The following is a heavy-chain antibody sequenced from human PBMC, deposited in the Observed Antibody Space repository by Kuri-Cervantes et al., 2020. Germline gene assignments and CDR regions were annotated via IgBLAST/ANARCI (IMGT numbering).Heavy chain of an antibody. CDR2: IYTSGST. D-gene: IGHD3-22*01. J-gene: IGHJ4*02. Sequence: GSLRLSCTVSGGSISSYCWSWIRQPAGKGLEWIGRIYTSGSTNYNPSLKSRVTMSADTSKNQFSLKLSSVTAADTAVYYCARDYYDSSGTFDYWGQGTLVTVSS. CDR3: ARDYYDSSGTFDY. CDR1: GGSISSYC. V-gene: IGHV4-4*07.